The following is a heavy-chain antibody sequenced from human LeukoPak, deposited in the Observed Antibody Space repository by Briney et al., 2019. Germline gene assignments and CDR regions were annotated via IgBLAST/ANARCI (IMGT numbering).Heavy chain of an antibody. CDR1: GFSFSNYW. V-gene: IGHV3-74*01. Sequence: PGGSLGLSCAASGFSFSNYWFHWVRQAPGEGLVWVSRTNEHGTIINYADSVKGRFTISRDNAKNTLYLQMNSLRTEGSALYYCVVDLSGSADYWGQGTLVTVSS. CDR3: VVDLSGSADY. J-gene: IGHJ4*02. CDR2: TNEHGTII. D-gene: IGHD3-10*01.